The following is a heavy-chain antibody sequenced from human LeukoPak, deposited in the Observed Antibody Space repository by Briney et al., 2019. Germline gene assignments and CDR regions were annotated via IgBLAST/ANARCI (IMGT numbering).Heavy chain of an antibody. CDR2: IYHSGST. J-gene: IGHJ5*02. CDR3: ARVTVTTMYNWFDP. D-gene: IGHD4-17*01. V-gene: IGHV4-39*07. CDR1: GGSISSSSYY. Sequence: SGPTLVKPSETLSLTCTVSGGSISSSSYYWGWIRQPPGKGLEWIGEIYHSGSTNCNPSLKSRVTISVDKSKNQFSLKLSSVTAADTAVYYCARVTVTTMYNWFDPWGQGTLVTVSS.